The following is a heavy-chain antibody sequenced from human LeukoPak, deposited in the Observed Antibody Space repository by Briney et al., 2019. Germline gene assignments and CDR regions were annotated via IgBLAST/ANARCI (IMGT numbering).Heavy chain of an antibody. J-gene: IGHJ3*02. D-gene: IGHD3-3*01. CDR3: ARGSITIFGVVNAFDI. CDR1: GGTFSSYA. CDR2: IIPIFGTA. V-gene: IGHV1-69*13. Sequence: SVKVSCKASGGTFSSYAISWVRQAPGQGLEWMGGIIPIFGTANYAQKFQGRVTITADESTSTAFMELSSLRSEDTAVYYCARGSITIFGVVNAFDIWGQGTMVTVSS.